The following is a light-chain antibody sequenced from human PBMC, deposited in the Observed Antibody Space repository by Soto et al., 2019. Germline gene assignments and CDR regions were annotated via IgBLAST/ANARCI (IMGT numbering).Light chain of an antibody. J-gene: IGLJ3*02. CDR2: EVS. V-gene: IGLV2-14*01. CDR1: SSDVGGYNY. CDR3: SSYTSSSTWV. Sequence: QSVLTQPASVSGSPGQSITISCTGTSSDVGGYNYVSWYQQHPGKAPKLMIYEVSNRPSGVSNRFSGSKYGNTASLTISWRQAEDEADYYFSSYTSSSTWVFGAGTKVTVL.